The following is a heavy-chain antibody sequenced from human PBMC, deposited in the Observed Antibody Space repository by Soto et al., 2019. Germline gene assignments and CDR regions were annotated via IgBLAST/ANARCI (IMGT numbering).Heavy chain of an antibody. D-gene: IGHD6-19*01. CDR3: AREGQWLVPFYY. CDR1: GFTFSSYS. CDR2: ISSSSSYI. V-gene: IGHV3-21*01. J-gene: IGHJ4*02. Sequence: GGSLRLSCAASGFTFSSYSMNWVRQAPGKGLEWVSSISSSSSYIYYADSVKGRFTISRDNAKNSLYLQMNSLRAEDTAVYYCAREGQWLVPFYYWGQGTLVTVSS.